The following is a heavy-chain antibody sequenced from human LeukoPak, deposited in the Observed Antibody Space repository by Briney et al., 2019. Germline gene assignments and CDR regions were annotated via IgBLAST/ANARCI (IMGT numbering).Heavy chain of an antibody. CDR1: GFTFSSYD. V-gene: IGHV3-13*01. Sequence: GGSLRLSCATSGFTFSSYDIHWVRQATGKGLEWVSGIGTAGEIYYPGSVKGRFTISRENAKNSLYLQMNSLRAGDTAVYYCAREDYFGSGTHALDYWGQGTPVTVSS. D-gene: IGHD3-10*01. J-gene: IGHJ4*02. CDR2: IGTAGEI. CDR3: AREDYFGSGTHALDY.